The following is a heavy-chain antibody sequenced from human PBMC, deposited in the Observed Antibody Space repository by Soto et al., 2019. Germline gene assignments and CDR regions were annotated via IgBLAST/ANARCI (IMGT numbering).Heavy chain of an antibody. D-gene: IGHD2-2*01. CDR3: ARQSLCNIRLSGFAY. CDR1: GFTFSSYG. CDR2: IWYDGSEK. Sequence: GGSLRLSCAASGFTFSSYGMHWVRQAPGKGLEWVAVIWYDGSEKYYADSVKGRFTISRDNSKNTLYLQMNSLRAEDTAVYYCARQSLCNIRLSGFAYWGQRNMVTVSS. V-gene: IGHV3-33*01. J-gene: IGHJ4*02.